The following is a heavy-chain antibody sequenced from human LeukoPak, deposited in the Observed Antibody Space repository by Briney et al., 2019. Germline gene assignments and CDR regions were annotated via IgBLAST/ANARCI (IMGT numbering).Heavy chain of an antibody. CDR3: ARHPYDSSGQIDY. J-gene: IGHJ4*02. CDR1: RYSFTSYW. Sequence: GESLKISCKGSRYSFTSYWIGWVRQMPGKGLGWMGIIYPGDSDTRYSPSFQGQVTISPDKSISTAYLQWSSLKASHTAIYFCARHPYDSSGQIDYWGKGTLSPSPQ. V-gene: IGHV5-51*01. CDR2: IYPGDSDT. D-gene: IGHD3-22*01.